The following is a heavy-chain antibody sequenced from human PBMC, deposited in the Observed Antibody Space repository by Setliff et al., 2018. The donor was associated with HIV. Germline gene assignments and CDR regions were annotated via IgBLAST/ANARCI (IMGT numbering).Heavy chain of an antibody. D-gene: IGHD2-15*01. CDR2: ISSSGGST. J-gene: IGHJ5*02. CDR3: ASTPGYCSGGSCYSISP. Sequence: GGSLRLSCAASGFTFSSYAMSWVRQAPGKGLDWVSAISSSGGSTYYADSVKGRFTISRDNSKNSLYLQMNSLRAEDTAVYYCASTPGYCSGGSCYSISPWGQGTLVTVSS. V-gene: IGHV3-23*01. CDR1: GFTFSSYA.